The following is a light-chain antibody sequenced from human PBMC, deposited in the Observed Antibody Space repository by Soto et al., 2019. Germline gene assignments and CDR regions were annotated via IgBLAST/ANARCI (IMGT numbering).Light chain of an antibody. CDR1: SSDVGSYKF. CDR3: CSYAGGSNV. V-gene: IGLV2-23*03. Sequence: QSALTQPGSVSGSPGQSITTSCTGTSSDVGSYKFVSWYQQYPGKAPKLMIYEGSKRPSGVSDRFSGSKSGNTASLTISGLQAEDEADYFCCSYAGGSNVFGAGTKVTVL. CDR2: EGS. J-gene: IGLJ1*01.